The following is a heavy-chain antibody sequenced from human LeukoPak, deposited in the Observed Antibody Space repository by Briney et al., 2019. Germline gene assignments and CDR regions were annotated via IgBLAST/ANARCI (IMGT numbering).Heavy chain of an antibody. CDR2: INHSGST. Sequence: SETLSLTCAVYGGSFSGYYWSWIRQPPGKGLEWIGEINHSGSTNYNPSLKSRVTISVDTSKNQFSLKLSSVTAADTAVYYCARAFGTYCTNGVCYHFDYWGQGTLVTVSS. CDR1: GGSFSGYY. D-gene: IGHD2-8*01. CDR3: ARAFGTYCTNGVCYHFDY. V-gene: IGHV4-34*01. J-gene: IGHJ4*02.